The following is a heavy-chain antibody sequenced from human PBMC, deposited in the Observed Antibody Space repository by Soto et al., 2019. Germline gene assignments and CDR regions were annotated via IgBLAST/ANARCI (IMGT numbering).Heavy chain of an antibody. J-gene: IGHJ3*02. CDR3: ARDMYYDSSGYSRAFDI. V-gene: IGHV1-18*01. CDR1: GYTFTSYG. Sequence: ASVKVSCKASGYTFTSYGISWVRQAPGQGLEWMGWISAYNGNTNYAQKLQGRVTMTTDTSTSTAHMELRSLRSDDTAVYYCARDMYYDSSGYSRAFDIWGQGTMVTVSS. CDR2: ISAYNGNT. D-gene: IGHD3-22*01.